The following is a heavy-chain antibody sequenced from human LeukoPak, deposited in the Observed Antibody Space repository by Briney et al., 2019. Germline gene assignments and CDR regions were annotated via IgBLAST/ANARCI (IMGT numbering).Heavy chain of an antibody. CDR1: GFTFSSYG. Sequence: GGSLRLSCAASGFTFSSYGMSWVRQAPGKGLEWVSAISGSGGSTYYADSVKGRFTISRDNSKNTLYLQMNSLRAEDTAIYYCARVRLVVTAADYWGQGTLVTVSS. D-gene: IGHD2-21*02. V-gene: IGHV3-23*01. CDR2: ISGSGGST. CDR3: ARVRLVVTAADY. J-gene: IGHJ4*02.